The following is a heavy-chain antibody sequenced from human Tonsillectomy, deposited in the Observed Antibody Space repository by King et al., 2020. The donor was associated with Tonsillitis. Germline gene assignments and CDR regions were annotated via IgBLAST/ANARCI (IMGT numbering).Heavy chain of an antibody. D-gene: IGHD3-22*01. CDR1: GFTFSSYA. CDR2: ISGRGGST. J-gene: IGHJ4*02. CDR3: AKVPQYYYDSRGFPYYFDC. Sequence: VQLVESGGGLVQPGGSLRLSCAASGFTFSSYAMTWVRQAAGKGLEGVSAISGRGGSTYYADSGKGRFTFSSDNSKNTVYLHLNSLRAEDTAVYYCAKVPQYYYDSRGFPYYFDCWGQGALVTVSS. V-gene: IGHV3-23*04.